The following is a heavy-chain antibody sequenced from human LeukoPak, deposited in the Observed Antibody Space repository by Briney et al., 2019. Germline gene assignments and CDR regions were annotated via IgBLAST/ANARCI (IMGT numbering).Heavy chain of an antibody. CDR2: IYYSGST. D-gene: IGHD1-1*01. J-gene: IGHJ4*02. CDR1: GGSISSYY. CDR3: ARQGRGTFDY. V-gene: IGHV4-59*08. Sequence: PSETPSLTCTVSGGSISSYYWSWIRQPPGEGLEWIGYIYYSGSTNYNPSLKSRVTISVDTSKNQFSLKLSSVTAADTAVYYCARQGRGTFDYWGQGTLVTVSS.